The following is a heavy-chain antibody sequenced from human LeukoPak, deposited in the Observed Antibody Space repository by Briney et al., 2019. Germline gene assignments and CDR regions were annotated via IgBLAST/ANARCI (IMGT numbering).Heavy chain of an antibody. Sequence: ASVKVSCKASGGTFSSYAISWVQQAPGQGLEWMGGIIPIFGTANYAQKFQGRVTITADKSTSTAYMELSSLRSEDTAVYYCARSGYCSSTSCYANGYYYYGMDVWGKGTTVTVSS. CDR3: ARSGYCSSTSCYANGYYYYGMDV. CDR2: IIPIFGTA. J-gene: IGHJ6*04. V-gene: IGHV1-69*06. D-gene: IGHD2-2*03. CDR1: GGTFSSYA.